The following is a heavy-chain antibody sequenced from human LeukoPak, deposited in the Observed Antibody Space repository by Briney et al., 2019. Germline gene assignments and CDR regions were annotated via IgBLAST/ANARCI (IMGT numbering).Heavy chain of an antibody. V-gene: IGHV1-69*05. CDR1: GGTFSSYA. D-gene: IGHD5-18*01. Sequence: ASVKVSCKASGGTFSSYAISWVRQAPGQGLEWMGGIIPIFGTANYAQKFQGGVTITTDESTSTAYMELSSLRCEDPAVYYWAGSEDTAKGHYYYYMDVWGKGTTVTVSS. CDR3: AGSEDTAKGHYYYYMDV. CDR2: IIPIFGTA. J-gene: IGHJ6*03.